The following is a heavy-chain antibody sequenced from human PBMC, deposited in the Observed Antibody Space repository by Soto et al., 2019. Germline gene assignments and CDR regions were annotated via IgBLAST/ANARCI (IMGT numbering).Heavy chain of an antibody. V-gene: IGHV4-59*01. CDR3: ARVYPVTTGYYYYMDV. J-gene: IGHJ6*03. Sequence: SETLSLTCTVSGGSISGYYWSWIRQPPGKGLEFIGYIFYSGTSNYNPSLKSRVTILVDTSKNQFSLKLSSVTAADTAVYHCARVYPVTTGYYYYMDVWGKGTTVTVSS. D-gene: IGHD4-17*01. CDR2: IFYSGTS. CDR1: GGSISGYY.